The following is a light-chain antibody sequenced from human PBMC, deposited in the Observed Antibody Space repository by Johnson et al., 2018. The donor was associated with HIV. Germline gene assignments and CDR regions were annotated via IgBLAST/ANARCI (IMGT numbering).Light chain of an antibody. V-gene: IGLV1-51*01. CDR2: DND. Sequence: QSVLTQPPSVSAAPGQKVTISCSGSSSDMGNYAVSWYQQLPGTAPKLLISDNDKRPSGIPDRFSGSKSGASATLDITGLQTGDEADYYCGTWDNSLNVYVFETGTKVTVL. CDR1: SSDMGNYA. CDR3: GTWDNSLNVYV. J-gene: IGLJ1*01.